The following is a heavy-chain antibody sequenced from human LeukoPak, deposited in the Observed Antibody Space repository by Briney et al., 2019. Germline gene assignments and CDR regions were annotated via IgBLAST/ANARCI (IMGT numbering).Heavy chain of an antibody. D-gene: IGHD3-22*01. CDR3: ATGYYDSSGYPPGYFDY. J-gene: IGHJ4*02. CDR2: ISYDGSNK. CDR1: GFTFSSYA. Sequence: GGSPRLSCAASGFTFSSYAMHWVRQAPGKGLEWVAVISYDGSNKYYADSVKGRFTISKDNSKNTLYLQMNSLRAEDTAVYYCATGYYDSSGYPPGYFDYWGQGTLVTVSS. V-gene: IGHV3-30-3*01.